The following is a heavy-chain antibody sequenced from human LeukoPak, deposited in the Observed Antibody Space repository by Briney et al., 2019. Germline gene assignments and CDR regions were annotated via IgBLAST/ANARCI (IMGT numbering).Heavy chain of an antibody. Sequence: PGRSLRLSCAASGFTFSSYGMHWVRQAPGKGLEWVAVISYDGSNKYYADSVKGRFTFSRDNSKNTLYLQTNSLRSEDTAVYYCAKDRGSASGWYHFDYWGQGTLVTVSS. CDR1: GFTFSSYG. V-gene: IGHV3-30*18. CDR3: AKDRGSASGWYHFDY. CDR2: ISYDGSNK. D-gene: IGHD6-19*01. J-gene: IGHJ4*02.